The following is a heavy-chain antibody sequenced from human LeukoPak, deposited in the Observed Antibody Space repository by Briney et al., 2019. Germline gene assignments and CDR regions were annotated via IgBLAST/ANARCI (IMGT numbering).Heavy chain of an antibody. CDR2: INHSGST. CDR1: GGSFSGYY. V-gene: IGHV4-34*01. D-gene: IGHD5-18*01. J-gene: IGHJ6*02. Sequence: SETLSLTCAVYGGSFSGYYWSWIRQPPGKGLEWIGEINHSGSTNYNPSLKSRVTISVDTSKNQFSLKLSSVTAADTAVYYCARALRGYSYGYYHYYGMDVWGQGTTVTVSS. CDR3: ARALRGYSYGYYHYYGMDV.